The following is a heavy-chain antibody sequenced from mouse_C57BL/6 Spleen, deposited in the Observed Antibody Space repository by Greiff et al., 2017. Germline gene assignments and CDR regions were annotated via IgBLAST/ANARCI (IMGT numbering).Heavy chain of an antibody. V-gene: IGHV1-43*01. CDR1: GYSFTGYY. J-gene: IGHJ1*03. D-gene: IGHD2-5*01. CDR3: ARPNYYSNFYWYCDV. CDR2: INPSTGGT. Sequence: VQLQQSGPELVKPGASVKISCKASGYSFTGYYMHWVKQSSEKSLEWIGEINPSTGGTSYNQKFKGKATLTVDKSSSTAYMPLKSLTSEDSAVYYCARPNYYSNFYWYCDVWGTGTTVTVSS.